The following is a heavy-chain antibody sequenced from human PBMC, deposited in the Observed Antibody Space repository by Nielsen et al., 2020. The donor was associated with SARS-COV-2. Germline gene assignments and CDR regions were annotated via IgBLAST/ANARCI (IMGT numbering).Heavy chain of an antibody. CDR1: GGSISSGDYY. Sequence: SETLSLTCTVSGGSISSGDYYWSWIRQHPGKGLEWIGYIYYSGSTYYNPSLKSRVTISVDTSKNQFSLKVTSVTAADTAVYYCARDIAAGVVDYWGQGTLVTVSS. J-gene: IGHJ4*02. CDR2: IYYSGST. V-gene: IGHV4-31*03. CDR3: ARDIAAGVVDY. D-gene: IGHD6-13*01.